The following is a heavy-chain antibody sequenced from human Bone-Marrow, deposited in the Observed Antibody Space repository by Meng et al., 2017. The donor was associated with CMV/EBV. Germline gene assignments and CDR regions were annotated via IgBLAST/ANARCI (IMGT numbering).Heavy chain of an antibody. Sequence: SQTLSLTCTVSGDSVSSTTHYCTWIRQPPGKGLEWIGYNYYSGSTNYNPSLKSRVTISVDMSRNQFSLRLRSVTAADSAVYYCARDSGCGGDCSTAVYGMDVWGQGTTVTVSS. CDR1: GDSVSSTTHY. D-gene: IGHD2-21*01. V-gene: IGHV4-61*01. CDR3: ARDSGCGGDCSTAVYGMDV. J-gene: IGHJ6*02. CDR2: NYYSGST.